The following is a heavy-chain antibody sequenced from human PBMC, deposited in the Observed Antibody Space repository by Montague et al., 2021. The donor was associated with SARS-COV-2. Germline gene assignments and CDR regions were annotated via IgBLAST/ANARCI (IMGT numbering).Heavy chain of an antibody. V-gene: IGHV3-20*04. CDR3: SRGYNYGPFNL. J-gene: IGHJ4*02. CDR1: GFTLDDYG. Sequence: SLRLSCAASGFTLDDYGMSWVRQAPGKGLEWVSGINRNGDTTDYGDSVKGRFIISRDNVKNSLYLQMNSLIAEDTALYYCSRGYNYGPFNLWGQGTLVTVTS. CDR2: INRNGDTT. D-gene: IGHD5-18*01.